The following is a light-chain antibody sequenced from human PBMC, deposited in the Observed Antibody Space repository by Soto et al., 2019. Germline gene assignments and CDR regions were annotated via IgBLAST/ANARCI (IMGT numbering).Light chain of an antibody. CDR2: GNS. V-gene: IGLV1-40*01. CDR3: QSYDSSFHVV. CDR1: SSNIGAGYD. J-gene: IGLJ2*01. Sequence: QSVLTQPPSVSGAPGQRVTISCTGSSSNIGAGYDVHWYQQLPGTAPKHLIYGNSNRPSGVPDRFSGSKSGTSASLAITGLQAEDEADYYCQSYDSSFHVVFGGGTKLTVL.